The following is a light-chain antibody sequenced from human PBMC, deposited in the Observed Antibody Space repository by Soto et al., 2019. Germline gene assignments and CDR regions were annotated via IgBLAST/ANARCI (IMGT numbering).Light chain of an antibody. Sequence: DIQMTQSPSTLSASVGDRGTITFRASQSIRSWLAWYQQKPGKAPRLLIYKASSLESGVPSRFSGSGSGTEFTLTISSLQPDDSATYYCQQYDSSSTFGGGTKVDI. J-gene: IGKJ4*02. CDR2: KAS. CDR1: QSIRSW. V-gene: IGKV1-5*03. CDR3: QQYDSSST.